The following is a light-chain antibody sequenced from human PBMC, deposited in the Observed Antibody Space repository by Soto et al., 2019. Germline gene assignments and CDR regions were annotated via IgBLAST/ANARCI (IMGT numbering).Light chain of an antibody. CDR2: TAS. V-gene: IGKV1-5*03. J-gene: IGKJ1*01. CDR1: QSINTW. Sequence: DIQMTQSPSTLSASVGDRVTITCRASQSINTWLAWYQQKPGKAPRLLIYTASSIESGVPSRFSGSGSGTEFPLTISSLQPDDFATYYCQQHESYPRTFGQGTKVEIK. CDR3: QQHESYPRT.